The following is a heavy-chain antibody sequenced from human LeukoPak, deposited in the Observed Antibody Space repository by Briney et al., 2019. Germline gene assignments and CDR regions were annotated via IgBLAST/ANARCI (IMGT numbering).Heavy chain of an antibody. V-gene: IGHV4-59*01. CDR1: GGSISTYY. CDR3: ARIEQLVPFDY. Sequence: PSETLSLTCTVSGGSISTYYWSWIRQPPGKGLEWIGYIYYSGTTSYNPSLKSRVTISVDTSKNQFSLKLTSVTAADTAVYYCARIEQLVPFDYWGQGTLVTVSS. J-gene: IGHJ4*02. CDR2: IYYSGTT. D-gene: IGHD6-13*01.